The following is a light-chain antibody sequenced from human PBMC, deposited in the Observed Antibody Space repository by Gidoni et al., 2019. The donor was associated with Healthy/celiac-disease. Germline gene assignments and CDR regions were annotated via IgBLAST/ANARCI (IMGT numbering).Light chain of an antibody. CDR1: QSVSSRY. CDR2: GAY. CDR3: QQYGTFAL. J-gene: IGKJ2*01. Sequence: ELVLTQSPGTLSLSPGERATLSCRASQSVSSRYLAWYQQKTGQAPRLLIYGAYSRATGIPDRCSGSGSGTDFTLTISRLEPEDFAVYYCQQYGTFALFGQGTKLEIK. V-gene: IGKV3-20*01.